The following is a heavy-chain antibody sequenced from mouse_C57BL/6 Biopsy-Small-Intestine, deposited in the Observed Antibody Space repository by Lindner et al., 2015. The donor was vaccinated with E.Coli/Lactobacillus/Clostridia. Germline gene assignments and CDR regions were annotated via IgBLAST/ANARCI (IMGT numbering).Heavy chain of an antibody. Sequence: SVKVSCKASGYTLTDVYIHWVRQAPGQGLEWMGCINPNSGGTRYAQKFQGRVTVTRDTSISTAYMELSSLRSDDTAVYYCTRSRAFDFWGQGTAVTVSS. D-gene: IGHD3-3*01. CDR2: INPNSGGT. V-gene: IGHV1-22*01. CDR1: GYTLTDVY. J-gene: IGHJ3*01. CDR3: TRSRAFDF.